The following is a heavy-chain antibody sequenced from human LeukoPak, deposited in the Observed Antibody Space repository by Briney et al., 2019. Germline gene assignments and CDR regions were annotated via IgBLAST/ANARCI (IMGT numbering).Heavy chain of an antibody. J-gene: IGHJ4*02. CDR3: ARPGAEDCSSTSCYMGPDY. D-gene: IGHD2-2*02. V-gene: IGHV3-30-3*01. CDR1: GITFSSYA. Sequence: GGSLRLSCAASGITFSSYAMHWVRQAPGKGLEWVAVISYDGSNKYYADSVKGRFTISRDNSKNTLYLQMNSLRAEDTAVYYCARPGAEDCSSTSCYMGPDYWGQGTLVTVSS. CDR2: ISYDGSNK.